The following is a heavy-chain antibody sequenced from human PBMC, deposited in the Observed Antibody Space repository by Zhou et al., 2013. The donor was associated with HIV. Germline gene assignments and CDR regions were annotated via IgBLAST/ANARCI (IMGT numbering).Heavy chain of an antibody. J-gene: IGHJ5*02. Sequence: QVQLVQSGAEVKKPGASVKVSCKASGYTFTGYYMHWVRQAPGQGLEWMGWINPNSGGTNYAQKFQGRVTMTRDTSISTAYMELSRLRSDDTAVYYCARARIAAAGTGWFDPWGQGTPGHRLL. CDR1: GYTFTGYY. CDR2: INPNSGGT. CDR3: ARARIAAAGTGWFDP. D-gene: IGHD6-13*01. V-gene: IGHV1-2*02.